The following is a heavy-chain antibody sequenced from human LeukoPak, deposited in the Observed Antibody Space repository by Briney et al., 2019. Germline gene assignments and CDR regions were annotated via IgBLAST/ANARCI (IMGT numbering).Heavy chain of an antibody. CDR3: ARNNWSTYCYYYYMDV. CDR1: GDSINSRNDH. Sequence: SQTLSLTCTVSGDSINSRNDHWSWIRQPAGKGLEWVGQFYSSGSTKYNPSLKSRVTMSLDTSKNQFFLKLSSVTAADTAVYYCARNNWSTYCYYYYMDVWGKGTTVTVSS. D-gene: IGHD1-1*01. CDR2: FYSSGST. V-gene: IGHV4-61*09. J-gene: IGHJ6*03.